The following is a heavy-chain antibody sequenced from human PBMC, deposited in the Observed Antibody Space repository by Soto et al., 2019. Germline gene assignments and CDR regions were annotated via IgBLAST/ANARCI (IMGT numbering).Heavy chain of an antibody. CDR2: IYSSGRT. V-gene: IGHV4-39*01. Sequence: PWETLSLTCTVTGDSINSRSYSWGWFRQPPGKGLEWIGSIYSSGRTYNNPSLRSRVSMSIDTSKDQFSLKLKSVTAADTALYFCARQRTAVVTQAYFDVWGPGSVVTVSS. J-gene: IGHJ4*02. D-gene: IGHD2-21*02. CDR3: ARQRTAVVTQAYFDV. CDR1: GDSINSRSYS.